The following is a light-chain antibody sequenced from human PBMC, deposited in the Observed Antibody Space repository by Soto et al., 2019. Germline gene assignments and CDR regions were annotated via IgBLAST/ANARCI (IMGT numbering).Light chain of an antibody. Sequence: EIVLTQSPGTLSLSPGERATLSCRISQSVSSTYLAWYQQKPGQAPRLLIYDASSRATGIPDRFSGSGSGTDFTLTISRLEPEDFAVYYCQQYGTTSWTFGQGTKVDI. CDR2: DAS. J-gene: IGKJ1*01. CDR3: QQYGTTSWT. CDR1: QSVSSTY. V-gene: IGKV3-20*01.